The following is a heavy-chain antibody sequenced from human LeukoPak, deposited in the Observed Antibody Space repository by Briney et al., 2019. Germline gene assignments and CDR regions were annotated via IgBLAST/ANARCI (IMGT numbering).Heavy chain of an antibody. CDR2: IYYSGST. V-gene: IGHV4-59*01. J-gene: IGHJ5*02. Sequence: SETLSLTCTVSGGSISSYYWSWIRQPPGKGLEWIGYIYYSGSTNYNPSLKSRVTISVDTSKNQFSLKLSSVTAADTAVYYCARGINQRRYCSGTSCYNWFDPWGQGTLVTVSS. CDR1: GGSISSYY. CDR3: ARGINQRRYCSGTSCYNWFDP. D-gene: IGHD2-2*01.